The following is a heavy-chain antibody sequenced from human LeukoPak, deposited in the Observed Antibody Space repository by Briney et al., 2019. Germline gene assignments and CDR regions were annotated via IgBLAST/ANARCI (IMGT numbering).Heavy chain of an antibody. V-gene: IGHV3-7*01. CDR3: ARDPPPCTATTCYTGYDS. Sequence: GGALRLSCATSGFIFTDYWMTWVRQAPGKGLEWLTNINQDGSKIYYVDSVKGGFTISRDNAKNSLHLQMNNLRAEDTADYFCARDPPPCTATTCYTGYDSWGQGTLVTVSS. D-gene: IGHD2-2*01. CDR2: INQDGSKI. CDR1: GFIFTDYW. J-gene: IGHJ4*02.